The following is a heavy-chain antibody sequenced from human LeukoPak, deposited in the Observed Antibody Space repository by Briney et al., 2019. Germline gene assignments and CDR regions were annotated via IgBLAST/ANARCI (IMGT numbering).Heavy chain of an antibody. CDR1: GFTVSSNY. Sequence: GGSLRLSCAASGFTVSSNYMSWVRQTPGKGLEWVANIKQDGSQKYYVDSVKGRFTISRDNAKNSLYLQMNSLGAEDTAVYYCARGSYTVTPKSQDYWGQGTLVTVSS. CDR3: ARGSYTVTPKSQDY. V-gene: IGHV3-7*01. D-gene: IGHD4-17*01. J-gene: IGHJ4*02. CDR2: IKQDGSQK.